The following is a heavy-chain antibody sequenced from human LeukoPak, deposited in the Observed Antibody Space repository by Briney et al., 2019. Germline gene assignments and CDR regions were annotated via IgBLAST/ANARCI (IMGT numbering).Heavy chain of an antibody. J-gene: IGHJ6*02. Sequence: SETLSLTCAVYGGSFSGYYWSWIRQPPGKGLEWIGEINHSGSTNYNPSLKSRVTISVDTSKNQFSLKLSSVTAADTAVYYCARSFWSGYWCYGMDVWGQGTTVTVSS. CDR3: ARSFWSGYWCYGMDV. V-gene: IGHV4-34*01. CDR1: GGSFSGYY. D-gene: IGHD3-3*01. CDR2: INHSGST.